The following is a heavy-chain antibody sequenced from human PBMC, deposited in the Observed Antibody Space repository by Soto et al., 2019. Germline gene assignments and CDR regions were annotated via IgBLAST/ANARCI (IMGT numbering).Heavy chain of an antibody. D-gene: IGHD2-2*01. V-gene: IGHV3-15*01. CDR2: IKSKTHGGTT. CDR3: STFLGLVVPGTFDC. CDR1: GFTFDNAW. Sequence: LRLSCAASGFTFDNAWMSWFRQAPGKGLEWVGRIKSKTHGGTTEYAAAVKGRFTISRDDSKNTLYLQMNSLKTEDTAVHSCSTFLGLVVPGTFDCCDKQTLGTISS. J-gene: IGHJ4*02.